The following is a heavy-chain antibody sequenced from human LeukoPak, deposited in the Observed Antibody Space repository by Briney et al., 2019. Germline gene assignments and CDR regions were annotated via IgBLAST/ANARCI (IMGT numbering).Heavy chain of an antibody. D-gene: IGHD3-3*01. CDR3: ARDGHYDFWSGQISSDY. CDR1: GFTFSSYA. Sequence: GGSLRLSCAASGFTFSSYAMHWVRQAPGKGLEYVSAISSNGGSTYYANSVKGRFTISRDNSKNTLYLQMGSLRAEDMAVYYCARDGHYDFWSGQISSDYWGQGTLVTVSS. CDR2: ISSNGGST. V-gene: IGHV3-64*01. J-gene: IGHJ4*02.